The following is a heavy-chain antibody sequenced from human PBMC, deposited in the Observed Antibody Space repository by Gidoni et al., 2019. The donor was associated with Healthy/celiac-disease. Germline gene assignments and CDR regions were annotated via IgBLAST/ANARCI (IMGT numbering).Heavy chain of an antibody. Sequence: QVQLQQWGAGLWKPSETLSLTCAVYGGSFSGYYWSWIRQPPGKGLEWIGEINHSGSTNYNPSLKSRVTISVDTSKNQFSLKLSSVTAADTAVYYCARVSYGSGRGYWGQGTLVTVSS. D-gene: IGHD3-10*01. V-gene: IGHV4-34*01. CDR3: ARVSYGSGRGY. CDR2: INHSGST. J-gene: IGHJ4*02. CDR1: GGSFSGYY.